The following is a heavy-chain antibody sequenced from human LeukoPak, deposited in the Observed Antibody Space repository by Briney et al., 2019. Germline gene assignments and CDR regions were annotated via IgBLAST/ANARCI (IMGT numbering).Heavy chain of an antibody. V-gene: IGHV4-34*01. Sequence: SETLSLTCAVYGGSFSGYYWSWIRQPPGKGLEWIGEINHSGSTNYNPSLKSRVTISVDTSKNQFSLKLSSVTAADTAVYYCARDGSGSYNWFDPWGQGTLVTVSS. CDR3: ARDGSGSYNWFDP. D-gene: IGHD1-26*01. CDR2: INHSGST. J-gene: IGHJ5*02. CDR1: GGSFSGYY.